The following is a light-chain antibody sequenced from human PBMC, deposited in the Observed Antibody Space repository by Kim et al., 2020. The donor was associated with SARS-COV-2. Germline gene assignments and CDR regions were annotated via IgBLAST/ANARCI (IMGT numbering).Light chain of an antibody. V-gene: IGLV3-1*01. J-gene: IGLJ1*01. CDR2: QAN. CDR1: KLGNNY. CDR3: QAWNSSTADV. Sequence: SPVQTGSSTCSGDKLGNNYACWYQEKPDQSHVLLIYQANKRPSGIPGRFCGSNSGNTATLTISGTRAIDGADYYCQAWNSSTADVFGPGTKVTVL.